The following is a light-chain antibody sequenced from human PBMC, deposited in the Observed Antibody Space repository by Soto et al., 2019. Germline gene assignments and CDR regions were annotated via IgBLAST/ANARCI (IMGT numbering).Light chain of an antibody. CDR3: HQYNSYPLT. V-gene: IGKV1D-16*01. CDR2: GAS. Sequence: DVQMTQSPSSLSASVGARVTITCRASQDINSYLAWYQQKPGNAPKSLIYGASSLQTGVPSRFSGSESGTDITLTISNLQPADSATYYYHQYNSYPLTFGGGTKVESK. CDR1: QDINSY. J-gene: IGKJ4*01.